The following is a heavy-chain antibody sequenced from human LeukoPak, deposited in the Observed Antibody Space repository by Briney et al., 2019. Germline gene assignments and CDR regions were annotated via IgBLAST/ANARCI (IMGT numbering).Heavy chain of an antibody. CDR1: GLIISDYY. Sequence: GGSLRLSCAASGLIISDYYISWIRQAPGKGLEWVSNISEGGTTIYSDSVKGRFTISKDNSRETLYLQMSSLRPEDSGVYYCVKDTVTMLRGALSDYYHGMHVWGQGTTVTVSS. J-gene: IGHJ6*02. V-gene: IGHV3-11*01. D-gene: IGHD3-10*01. CDR3: VKDTVTMLRGALSDYYHGMHV. CDR2: ISEGGTT.